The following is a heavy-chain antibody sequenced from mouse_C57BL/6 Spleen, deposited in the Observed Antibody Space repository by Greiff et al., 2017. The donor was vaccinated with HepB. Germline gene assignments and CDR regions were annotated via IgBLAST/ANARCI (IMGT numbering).Heavy chain of an antibody. CDR3: ASGDGSRTDWYFDV. CDR2: IYPGSGST. V-gene: IGHV1-55*01. D-gene: IGHD1-1*01. J-gene: IGHJ1*03. CDR1: GYTFTSYW. Sequence: QVQLKQPGAELVKPGASVKMSCKASGYTFTSYWITWVKQRPGQGLEWIGDIYPGSGSTNYNEKFKSKATLTVDTSSSTAYMQLSSLTSEDSAVYYCASGDGSRTDWYFDVWGTGTTVTVSS.